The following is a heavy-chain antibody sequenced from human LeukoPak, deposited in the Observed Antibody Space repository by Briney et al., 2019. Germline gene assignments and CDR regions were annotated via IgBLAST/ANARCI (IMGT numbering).Heavy chain of an antibody. CDR3: ARSYGSGSYPYYYYYMDV. CDR1: GGSISSSSYY. D-gene: IGHD3-10*01. CDR2: IYYTGST. J-gene: IGHJ6*03. V-gene: IGHV4-39*01. Sequence: PSETLSLTCTVSGGSISSSSYYWGWIRQPPGKGLDYIGSIYYTGSTYYNPSLKTRVTISVDTSKNQFSLKLSSVTAADTAMYYCARSYGSGSYPYYYYYMDVWGKGTTVTVSS.